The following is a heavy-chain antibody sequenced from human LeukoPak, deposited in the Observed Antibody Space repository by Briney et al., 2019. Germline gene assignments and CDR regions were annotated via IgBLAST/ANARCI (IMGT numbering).Heavy chain of an antibody. CDR1: GFTFSNYL. V-gene: IGHV3-74*03. CDR2: ISGDGTTT. Sequence: PGGSLRLSCAASGFTFSNYLMHWVRQAPGKGLVWVSRISGDGTTTMYADSVKGRFTIPRDNAKNTLYLQMNSLRDEDTATYYCARRVDATRWFDPWGQGTLVAVSS. J-gene: IGHJ5*02. CDR3: ARRVDATRWFDP. D-gene: IGHD2-15*01.